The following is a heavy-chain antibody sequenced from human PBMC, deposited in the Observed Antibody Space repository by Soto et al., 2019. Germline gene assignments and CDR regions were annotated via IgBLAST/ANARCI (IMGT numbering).Heavy chain of an antibody. CDR1: GFTFSSYA. CDR2: ISGSVGST. J-gene: IGHJ4*02. D-gene: IGHD5-12*01. Sequence: PGGSLRLSCAASGFTFSSYAMSWVRQAPGKGLEWVSTISGSVGSTYYADSVKGRFTISRDNSKNTLYLQMNSLRAEDTAVYYCATHLPIAATNDYFDSGGQGTLVTFSS. V-gene: IGHV3-23*01. CDR3: ATHLPIAATNDYFDS.